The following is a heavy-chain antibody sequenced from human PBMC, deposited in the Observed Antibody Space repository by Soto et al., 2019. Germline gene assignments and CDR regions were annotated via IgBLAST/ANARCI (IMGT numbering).Heavy chain of an antibody. D-gene: IGHD6-19*01. CDR3: ARRSSGWYFDY. V-gene: IGHV3-23*01. CDR1: GFSFSSYA. Sequence: EVQLLESGGGLVQPGGSLRLSCAASGFSFSSYAMNWVRQAPGKGLEWVSVISGSGDSTYYEDSVKGRSTISRDNSKNALYLQMISLTAEDTAVYYCARRSSGWYFDYWGQGTLVIVSS. J-gene: IGHJ4*02. CDR2: ISGSGDST.